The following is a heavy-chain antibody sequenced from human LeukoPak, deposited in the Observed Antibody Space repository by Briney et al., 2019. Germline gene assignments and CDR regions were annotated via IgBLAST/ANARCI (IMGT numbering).Heavy chain of an antibody. J-gene: IGHJ4*02. V-gene: IGHV3-33*01. CDR2: IWYDGSNK. Sequence: PGRSLRLSCAASGFTFSSYGMHWVRQAPGKGLEWVAVIWYDGSNKDYADSVKGRFTISRDNSKNTLYLQMNSLRAEDTAVYYCAREPHSYYDFWSGFTNRGAYFDYWGQGTLVTVS. CDR1: GFTFSSYG. D-gene: IGHD3-3*01. CDR3: AREPHSYYDFWSGFTNRGAYFDY.